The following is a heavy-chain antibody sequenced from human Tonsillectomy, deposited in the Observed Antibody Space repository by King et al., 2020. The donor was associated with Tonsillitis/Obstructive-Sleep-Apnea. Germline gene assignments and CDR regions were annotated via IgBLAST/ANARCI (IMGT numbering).Heavy chain of an antibody. Sequence: QLQESGPGLVKPSETLSLTCTVSGGSISSSSYYWGWIRQPPGKGLEWIGSIYYSGSTYYNPSLKSRVTISVDTSKNQFSLKLSSVTAADTAVYYCARHGYVAGTTRVDYWGQGTLVTVSS. V-gene: IGHV4-39*01. J-gene: IGHJ4*02. D-gene: IGHD1-7*01. CDR3: ARHGYVAGTTRVDY. CDR2: IYYSGST. CDR1: GGSISSSSYY.